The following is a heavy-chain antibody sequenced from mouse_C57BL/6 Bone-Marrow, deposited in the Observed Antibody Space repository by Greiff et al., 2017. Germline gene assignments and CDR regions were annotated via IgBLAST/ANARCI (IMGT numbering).Heavy chain of an antibody. CDR2: ISRGSSPI. Sequence: EVPLVESGGGLVKPGGSLKLSCAASGFTFSDYGMHWVRQAPGKGLEWVAYISRGSSPIYYAATVNGRFTISRDNAKNTLFLQMTRLRSEDTAMYYCARRLVFDYWGQGTTRTVSS. CDR1: GFTFSDYG. CDR3: ARRLVFDY. D-gene: IGHD2-2*01. V-gene: IGHV5-17*01. J-gene: IGHJ2*01.